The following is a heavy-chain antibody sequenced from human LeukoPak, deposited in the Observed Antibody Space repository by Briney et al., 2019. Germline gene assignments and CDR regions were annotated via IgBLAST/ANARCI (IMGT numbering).Heavy chain of an antibody. CDR3: ARRGTYFGGFDY. Sequence: GGSLRLSCAASGFTFSNNDMSWVRQAPGKGLEWVSGISGSGDSTNYGDSVKGRFTISRDNSNNRLYLQMNSLRVEDTAVYYCARRGTYFGGFDYWGQGTLVTVHS. J-gene: IGHJ4*02. D-gene: IGHD1-26*01. V-gene: IGHV3-23*01. CDR1: GFTFSNND. CDR2: ISGSGDST.